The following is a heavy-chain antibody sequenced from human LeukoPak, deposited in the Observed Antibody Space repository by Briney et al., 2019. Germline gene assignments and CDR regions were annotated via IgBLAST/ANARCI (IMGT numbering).Heavy chain of an antibody. D-gene: IGHD1-26*01. CDR2: ISSSGSTI. CDR1: GFIFSSYE. V-gene: IGHV3-48*03. J-gene: IGHJ4*02. CDR3: AREGYSGTYYAFDY. Sequence: GGSLRLSCAASGFIFSSYEMNWVRQAPGKGLEWVSYISSSGSTIYYADSVKGRFTISRDNAKNSLYLQMNSLRAEDTAVYYCAREGYSGTYYAFDYWGQGTLVTVSS.